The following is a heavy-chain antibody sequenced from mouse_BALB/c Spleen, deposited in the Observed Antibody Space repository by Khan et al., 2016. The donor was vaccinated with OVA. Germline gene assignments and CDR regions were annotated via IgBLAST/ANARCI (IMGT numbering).Heavy chain of an antibody. J-gene: IGHJ2*01. CDR3: ARTGRIKY. V-gene: IGHV3-2*02. Sequence: EVELVESGPGLVKPSQSLSLTCTVTGYSITSGYGWNWIRQFPGNKLEWMGYISYSGSTNYNPSLKSRISITRDTSKNQFFLQLNSVTTEDTATCYRARTGRIKYWGQGTTLTVSS. CDR1: GYSITSGYG. D-gene: IGHD1-1*01. CDR2: ISYSGST.